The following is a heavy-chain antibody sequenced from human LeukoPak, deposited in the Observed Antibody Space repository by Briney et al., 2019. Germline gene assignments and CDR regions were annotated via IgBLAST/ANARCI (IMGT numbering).Heavy chain of an antibody. CDR1: GFTFSGYA. CDR2: ISGTGGST. D-gene: IGHD1-26*01. CDR3: AKDRHGFTWELLIGSNFSFDY. Sequence: GGSLRLSCAASGFTFSGYAMSWVRQAPGKGLEWVSTISGTGGSTYYADSVKGRFIISRDNSKNTLYLQMNSLRAEDTAVYYCAKDRHGFTWELLIGSNFSFDYWGQGTVVTVSS. V-gene: IGHV3-23*01. J-gene: IGHJ4*02.